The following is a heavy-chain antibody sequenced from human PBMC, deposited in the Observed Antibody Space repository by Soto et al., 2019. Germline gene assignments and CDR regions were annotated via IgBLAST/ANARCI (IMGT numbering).Heavy chain of an antibody. CDR3: AKEKDFDDFLIDS. J-gene: IGHJ4*02. CDR1: GFTFGTYS. D-gene: IGHD3-9*01. CDR2: ISSTSSYI. Sequence: EVRLVESGGGLVKPGGSLRLSCAASGFTFGTYSMSWVRQAPGKGLEWLSSISSTSSYIYYADSVKGRFTISRDNAKSSVYLQMHSLRAEDTAVYYCAKEKDFDDFLIDSWGQGTLVTVSS. V-gene: IGHV3-21*01.